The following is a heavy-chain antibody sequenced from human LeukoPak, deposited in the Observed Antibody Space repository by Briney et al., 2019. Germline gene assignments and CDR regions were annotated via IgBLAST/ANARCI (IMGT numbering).Heavy chain of an antibody. CDR1: GGSINSSY. CDR2: IYASGST. D-gene: IGHD2-21*01. J-gene: IGHJ4*02. Sequence: SETLSLTCTVSGGSINSSYWIWLRQPAGKGLEWIGRIYASGSTKYNYNPSLKSRVTMSVDTSKNQFSLNLTSVTAADTAVYYCARDPNSALWGQGTLVTVSS. V-gene: IGHV4-4*07. CDR3: ARDPNSAL.